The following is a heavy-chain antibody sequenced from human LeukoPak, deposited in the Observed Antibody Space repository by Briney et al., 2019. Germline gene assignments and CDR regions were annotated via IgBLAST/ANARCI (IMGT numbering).Heavy chain of an antibody. Sequence: ASVKVSCKASGYTFTSYDINWVRQATGQGLEWMGWMNPNSGNTGYAQKFQGRVTMTRNTSISTAYMELSSLRSEDTAVYYCATQSSSGWNWFDPWGQGTLVTVPS. J-gene: IGHJ5*02. V-gene: IGHV1-8*01. CDR1: GYTFTSYD. D-gene: IGHD6-19*01. CDR3: ATQSSSGWNWFDP. CDR2: MNPNSGNT.